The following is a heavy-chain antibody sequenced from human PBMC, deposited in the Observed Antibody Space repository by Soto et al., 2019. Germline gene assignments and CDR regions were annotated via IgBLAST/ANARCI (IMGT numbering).Heavy chain of an antibody. Sequence: EVQLLESGGGLVQPGGSLRLSCAASGFTFSSYAMNWVRQAPGKGLEWVSVISGSGDSTYYADSVKGRFTISRDNSKNTLYLQMNSRRAEDPAVYYCARRSSSWYFDYWGQGTLVTVSS. V-gene: IGHV3-23*01. D-gene: IGHD6-13*01. CDR3: ARRSSSWYFDY. J-gene: IGHJ4*02. CDR2: ISGSGDST. CDR1: GFTFSSYA.